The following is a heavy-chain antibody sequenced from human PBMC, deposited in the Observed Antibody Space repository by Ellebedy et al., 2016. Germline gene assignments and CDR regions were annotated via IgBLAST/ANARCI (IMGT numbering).Heavy chain of an antibody. J-gene: IGHJ4*02. V-gene: IGHV3-23*01. D-gene: IGHD5-18*01. Sequence: GESLKISCAASGFTVSSNYMSWVRQAPGTGLEWVSAISGSGGSTYYADSVKGRFTISSDNSKNSLYLQMNSLRAEDTAVYYCAKEISRVDTAMALDYWGQGTLVTVSS. CDR3: AKEISRVDTAMALDY. CDR1: GFTVSSNY. CDR2: ISGSGGST.